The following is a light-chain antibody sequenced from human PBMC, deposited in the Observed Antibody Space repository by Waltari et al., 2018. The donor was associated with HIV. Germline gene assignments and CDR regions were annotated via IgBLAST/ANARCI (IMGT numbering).Light chain of an antibody. CDR3: VGWDSGLSAYI. CDR2: KNF. Sequence: QTFLTQPPSASGTPGQTVTISCSGSSSNIENDNVYWYQQLTGMTPKLLIYKNFLRPSGVPDRFAASMSGTSGSLTISGLRSADEAYYYCVGWDSGLSAYIFGAGTKVAVL. J-gene: IGLJ1*01. V-gene: IGLV1-47*01. CDR1: SSNIENDN.